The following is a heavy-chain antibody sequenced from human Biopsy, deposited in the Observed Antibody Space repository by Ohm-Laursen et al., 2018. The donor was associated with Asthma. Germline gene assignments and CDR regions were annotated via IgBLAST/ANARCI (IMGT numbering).Heavy chain of an antibody. CDR3: ARKAGSCISRTCYSLDF. D-gene: IGHD2-2*01. J-gene: IGHJ4*02. Sequence: ASVKVSCKSLGGTFNTYVIGWVRQAPGQGIEWMGGINSVFGTTTYPQKSQDRVTITADDSTSTVYMELSSLRSEDTAVYYCARKAGSCISRTCYSLDFWGQGTLVTVSS. CDR2: INSVFGTT. CDR1: GGTFNTYV. V-gene: IGHV1-69*13.